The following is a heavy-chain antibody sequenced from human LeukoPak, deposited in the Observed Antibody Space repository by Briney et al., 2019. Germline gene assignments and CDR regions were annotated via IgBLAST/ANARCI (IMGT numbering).Heavy chain of an antibody. CDR2: ISGSDDNT. D-gene: IGHD2-15*01. Sequence: SGGSLRLSCAASGFTFNNYAMSWVRQAPGKGLEWVSTISGSDDNTYYADSVKGRFTISRDISKNTLYLQMNSLRADDTAVYYCARDLYCSGGSCYHGAEYFQHWGQGTLVTVSS. CDR3: ARDLYCSGGSCYHGAEYFQH. J-gene: IGHJ1*01. V-gene: IGHV3-23*01. CDR1: GFTFNNYA.